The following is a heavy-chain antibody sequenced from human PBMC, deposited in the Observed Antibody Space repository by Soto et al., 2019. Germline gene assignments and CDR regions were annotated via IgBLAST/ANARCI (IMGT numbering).Heavy chain of an antibody. V-gene: IGHV3-30*18. J-gene: IGHJ6*02. CDR2: ISYDGSNK. Sequence: PGGSLRLSCAASGFSFSNYGMHWVRQAPGKGLEWVAVISYDGSNKYYADSVKGRFTISRDNSKNTLYLQMNSLRAEDTAVYYCAKETYYYGMDVWGQGTTVTVSS. CDR3: AKETYYYGMDV. CDR1: GFSFSNYG.